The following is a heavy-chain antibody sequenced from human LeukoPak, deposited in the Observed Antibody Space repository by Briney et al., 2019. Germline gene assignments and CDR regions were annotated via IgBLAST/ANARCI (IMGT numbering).Heavy chain of an antibody. V-gene: IGHV3-21*01. Sequence: GGSLRLSCAASGFTFSSYSMNWVRQAPGKGLEWVSSISSSSSYIYYADSVKGRFTISRDNAKNSLYLQMNGLRAEDTAVYYCARDGQYYYDSSGYWFPDYWGQGTLVTVSS. CDR1: GFTFSSYS. D-gene: IGHD3-22*01. CDR2: ISSSSSYI. J-gene: IGHJ4*02. CDR3: ARDGQYYYDSSGYWFPDY.